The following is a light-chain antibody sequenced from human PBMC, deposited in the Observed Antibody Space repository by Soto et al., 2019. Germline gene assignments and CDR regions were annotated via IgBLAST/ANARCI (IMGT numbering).Light chain of an antibody. Sequence: QSVLTQPPSVSASPGEKVTISCSGRTSNIVNNFVSWYRQLPGAAPQLLIHTNNKRPSGVSDRFAVSKSGSSATLVITGLQTVDEAHYYCGTWDYSVTAFVLGGGTKLTVL. V-gene: IGLV1-51*01. J-gene: IGLJ2*01. CDR3: GTWDYSVTAFV. CDR2: TNN. CDR1: TSNIVNNF.